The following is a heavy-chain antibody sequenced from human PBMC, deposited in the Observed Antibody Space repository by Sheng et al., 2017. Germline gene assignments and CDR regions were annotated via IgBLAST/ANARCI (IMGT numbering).Heavy chain of an antibody. CDR2: IWYDGSNK. V-gene: IGHV3-33*01. CDR1: GFTFSSYG. D-gene: IGHD3-3*01. CDR3: ARESDYDFWSGYYTFGLSRGYGMDV. Sequence: QVQLVESGGGVVQPGRSLRLSCAASGFTFSSYGMHWVRQAPGKGLEWVAVIWYDGSNKYYADSVKGRFTISRDNSKNTLYLQMNSLRAEDTAVYYCARESDYDFWSGYYTFGLSRGYGMDVWDQG. J-gene: IGHJ6*02.